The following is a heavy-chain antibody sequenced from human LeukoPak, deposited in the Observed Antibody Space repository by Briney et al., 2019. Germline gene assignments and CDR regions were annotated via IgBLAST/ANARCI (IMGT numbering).Heavy chain of an antibody. Sequence: SVKVSCKASGGTFSSYTISWVRQAPGQGLEWMGGIIPIFGTAKYAQNLQGRVTITADESTSIAYMELSSLRSEDTAVYYCVRESGGYYGGAFDYWGQGTLVTVSS. V-gene: IGHV1-69*13. CDR3: VRESGGYYGGAFDY. J-gene: IGHJ4*02. CDR1: GGTFSSYT. D-gene: IGHD3-22*01. CDR2: IIPIFGTA.